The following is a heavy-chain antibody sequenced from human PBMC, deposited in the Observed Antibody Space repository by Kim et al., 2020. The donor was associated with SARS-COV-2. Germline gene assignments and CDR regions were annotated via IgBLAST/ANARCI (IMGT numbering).Heavy chain of an antibody. J-gene: IGHJ6*02. CDR3: ARGWYEHYYYYYGMDV. D-gene: IGHD6-13*01. Sequence: GGSLRLSCAASGFTFDDYAMHWVRQAPGKGLEWVSGISWNSGSIGYADSVKGRFTISRDNAKNSLYLQMNSLRAEDTALYYCARGWYEHYYYYYGMDVWGQGTTVTVSS. V-gene: IGHV3-9*01. CDR1: GFTFDDYA. CDR2: ISWNSGSI.